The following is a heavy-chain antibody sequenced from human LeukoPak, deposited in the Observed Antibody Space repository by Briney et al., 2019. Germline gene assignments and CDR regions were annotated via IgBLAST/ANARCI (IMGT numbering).Heavy chain of an antibody. V-gene: IGHV3-15*01. D-gene: IGHD3-10*01. CDR3: TTTMVRGGLIKGAVVDC. Sequence: PGGSLRLSCAASGFNFSNAWMTWVRQAPGKGLEWVGRVKSKSDGETVDYAEPVKGRFTISRDDSKNTMYLQVNGLKIEDAGVYYCTTTMVRGGLIKGAVVDCWGQGTRVTVSS. J-gene: IGHJ4*02. CDR2: VKSKSDGETV. CDR1: GFNFSNAW.